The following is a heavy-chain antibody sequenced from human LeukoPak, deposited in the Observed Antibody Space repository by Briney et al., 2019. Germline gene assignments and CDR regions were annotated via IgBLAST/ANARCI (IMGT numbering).Heavy chain of an antibody. CDR2: IIPIFGTA. Sequence: SVKVSCKTSGYTFTNYDINWVRQAPGQGLEWMGGIIPIFGTANYAQKFQGRVTITADESTSTAYMELSSLRSEDTAVYYCARAYGPIAPPDYWGQGTLVTVSS. CDR3: ARAYGPIAPPDY. J-gene: IGHJ4*02. CDR1: GYTFTNYD. V-gene: IGHV1-69*13. D-gene: IGHD3-10*01.